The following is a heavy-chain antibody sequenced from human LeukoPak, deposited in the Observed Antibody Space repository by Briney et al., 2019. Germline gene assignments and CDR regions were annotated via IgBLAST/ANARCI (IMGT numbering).Heavy chain of an antibody. CDR3: ARRGIAAPGDY. J-gene: IGHJ4*02. CDR2: IYPGDSET. Sequence: GESLKISCKGSGYSFTGYWIGWVRQMPGKGLEWMGFIYPGDSETTYSPSFQGQVTISADKSISTAYPQWSSLKASDTAMYYCARRGIAAPGDYWGQGTLVTVSS. CDR1: GYSFTGYW. V-gene: IGHV5-51*01. D-gene: IGHD6-13*01.